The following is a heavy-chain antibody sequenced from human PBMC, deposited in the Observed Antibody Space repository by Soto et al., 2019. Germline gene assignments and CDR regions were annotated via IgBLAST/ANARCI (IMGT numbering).Heavy chain of an antibody. CDR2: ISGSGGST. CDR3: AKDQIEVLWFGETRPYYFDY. V-gene: IGHV3-23*01. CDR1: GFTFSSYA. J-gene: IGHJ4*02. Sequence: EVQLLESGGGLVQPGGSLRLSCAASGFTFSSYAMSWVRQAPGKGLEWVSAISGSGGSTYYADSVKGRFTISRDNSKNTLYLQMNSLRAEDTAVYYCAKDQIEVLWFGETRPYYFDYCGQGTLVTVSS. D-gene: IGHD3-10*01.